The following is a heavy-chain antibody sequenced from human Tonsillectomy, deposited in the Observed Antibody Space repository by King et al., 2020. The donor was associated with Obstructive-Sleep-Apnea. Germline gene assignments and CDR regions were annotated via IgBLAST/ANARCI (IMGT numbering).Heavy chain of an antibody. CDR3: ARTYYYDSSGYYQYYFDY. CDR1: GYTFNSYY. Sequence: VQLVQSGAEVKKPGASVKVSCKASGYTFNSYYMHWVRQAPGQGLEWVGIINPSGCSTSYAQKFQGRVTMTRDTSTSTVYMELSSLRSEDTAVYYCARTYYYDSSGYYQYYFDYWGQGTLVTVSS. J-gene: IGHJ4*02. D-gene: IGHD3-22*01. V-gene: IGHV1-46*02. CDR2: INPSGCST.